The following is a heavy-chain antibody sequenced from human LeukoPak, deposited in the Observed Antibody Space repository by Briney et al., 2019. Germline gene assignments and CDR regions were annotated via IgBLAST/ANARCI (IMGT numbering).Heavy chain of an antibody. CDR2: IYPGDSDT. D-gene: IGHD2/OR15-2a*01. CDR3: ARPAKYGAPDY. V-gene: IGHV5-51*01. CDR1: GYTFTSYW. Sequence: KVSCKASGYTFTSYWIGWVRQMPGKGLEWMGIIYPGDSDTRYRPSFQGQVTISADKSISTAYLQWSSLKASDTAMYYCARPAKYGAPDYWGQGTLVTVSS. J-gene: IGHJ4*02.